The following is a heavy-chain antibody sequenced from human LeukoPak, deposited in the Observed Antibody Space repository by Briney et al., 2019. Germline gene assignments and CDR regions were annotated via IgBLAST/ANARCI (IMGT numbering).Heavy chain of an antibody. V-gene: IGHV4-38-2*01. CDR2: IYHSGST. CDR3: ARTNYDYYFDY. CDR1: GYSISSGYY. D-gene: IGHD3-16*01. J-gene: IGHJ4*02. Sequence: SETLSLTCAVSGYSISSGYYWGWIRQSPGKGLEWIGSIYHSGSTYYNASLKSRVTISVDTSKNQFSLKLSSVTAADTAVYYCARTNYDYYFDYWGQGTLVTVSS.